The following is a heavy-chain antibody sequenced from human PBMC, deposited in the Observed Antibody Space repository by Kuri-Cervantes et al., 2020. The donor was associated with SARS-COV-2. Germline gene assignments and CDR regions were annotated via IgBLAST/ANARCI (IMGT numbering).Heavy chain of an antibody. CDR2: IIPIFGTA. CDR3: AREAPGGPMGGFHDAFDI. J-gene: IGHJ3*02. V-gene: IGHV1-69*05. CDR1: GFTFSSYA. D-gene: IGHD3-10*01. Sequence: KISCAASGFTFSSYAISWVRQAPGQGLEWMGGIIPIFGTANYAQKFQGRVTITTDESTSTAYMELSSLRSEDTAVYYCAREAPGGPMGGFHDAFDIWGQGTMVTVSS.